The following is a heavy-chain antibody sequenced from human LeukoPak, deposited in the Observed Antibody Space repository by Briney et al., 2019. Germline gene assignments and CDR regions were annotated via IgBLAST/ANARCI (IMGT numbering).Heavy chain of an antibody. J-gene: IGHJ4*02. Sequence: GGSLRLSCAASGFTFSGSAMHWVRQASGKGLEWVGRIRSKANSYATAYAASVKGRFTISRDDSKNTAYLQMNSLKTEDTAVYYCTTDPEWELLRLDYWGQGTLVTVSS. CDR2: IRSKANSYAT. CDR3: TTDPEWELLRLDY. CDR1: GFTFSGSA. V-gene: IGHV3-73*01. D-gene: IGHD1-26*01.